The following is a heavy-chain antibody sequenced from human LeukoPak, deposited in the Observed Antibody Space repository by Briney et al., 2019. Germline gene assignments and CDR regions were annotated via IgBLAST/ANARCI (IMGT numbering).Heavy chain of an antibody. CDR3: ARRRTTYGDRRYNWFDL. CDR2: IYPGDSDT. V-gene: IGHV5-51*01. CDR1: GYSFTSYW. Sequence: GESLQISFKGSGYSFTSYWIGWVRRMPGKGGEWMGIIYPGDSDTRYSPSFQGQVTISADKSISTAYLQWSSLKASDTAMYYCARRRTTYGDRRYNWFDLWGQGTLVTVSS. D-gene: IGHD4-17*01. J-gene: IGHJ5*02.